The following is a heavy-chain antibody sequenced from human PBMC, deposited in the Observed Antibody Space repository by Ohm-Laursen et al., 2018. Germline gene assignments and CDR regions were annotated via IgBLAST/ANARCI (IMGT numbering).Heavy chain of an antibody. CDR1: GFTFADYA. CDR2: ISWNSGSI. V-gene: IGHV3-9*01. CDR3: AKDIESMVRGASSFDY. D-gene: IGHD3-10*01. Sequence: SLRLSCAASGFTFADYAMHWVRHAPGKGLEWVSGISWNSGSIGYADSVKGRFTISRDNAKNSLYLQMNSLRAEDTALYYCAKDIESMVRGASSFDYWGQGTLVTVSS. J-gene: IGHJ4*02.